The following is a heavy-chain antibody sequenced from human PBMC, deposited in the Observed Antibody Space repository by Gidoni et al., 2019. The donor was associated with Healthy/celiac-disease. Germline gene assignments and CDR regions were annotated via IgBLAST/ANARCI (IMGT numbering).Heavy chain of an antibody. D-gene: IGHD2-2*01. CDR2: ISGSGGST. V-gene: IGHV3-23*01. CDR1: SFPFSSYT. CDR3: AKGQLPRYCSSTSCPTPFDY. Sequence: EVQLLESGGGLVQTGGSPRLSCAASSFPFSSYTMSWVRRAPGKGLEWVSVISGSGGSTYYADSVKGRFTISRDNSKNTLYLQMNSLRAEDTAVYYCAKGQLPRYCSSTSCPTPFDYWGQGTLVTVSS. J-gene: IGHJ4*02.